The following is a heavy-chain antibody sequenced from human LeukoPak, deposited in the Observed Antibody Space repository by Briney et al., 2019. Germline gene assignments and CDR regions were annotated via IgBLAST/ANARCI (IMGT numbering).Heavy chain of an antibody. Sequence: SETLSLTCTVSGGSISSSSYYWGWIRQPPGKGLEWIGSIYYSGSTYYNPSLKSRVTISVDTSKNQFSLKLSSVTAADTAVYYCARDLTLDYWGQGTLVTVSS. CDR2: IYYSGST. CDR3: ARDLTLDY. V-gene: IGHV4-39*07. CDR1: GGSISSSSYY. J-gene: IGHJ4*02. D-gene: IGHD2-15*01.